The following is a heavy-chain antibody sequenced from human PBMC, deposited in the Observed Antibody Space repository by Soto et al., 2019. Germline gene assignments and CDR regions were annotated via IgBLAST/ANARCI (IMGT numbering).Heavy chain of an antibody. CDR3: ARAPIVVVPAATTSYYYYYGMDV. CDR2: IYYSGST. Sequence: SETLSLTCTVSGGSISSGGYYWSWIRQHPGKGLEWIGYIYYSGSTYYNPSLKSRVTIPVDTSKNQFSLKLSSVTAADTAVYYCARAPIVVVPAATTSYYYYYGMDVWGQGTTVTVS. J-gene: IGHJ6*02. D-gene: IGHD2-2*01. V-gene: IGHV4-31*03. CDR1: GGSISSGGYY.